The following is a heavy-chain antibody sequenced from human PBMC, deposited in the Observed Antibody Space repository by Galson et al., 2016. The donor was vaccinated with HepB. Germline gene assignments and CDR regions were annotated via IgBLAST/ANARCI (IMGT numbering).Heavy chain of an antibody. CDR2: ISSNGDST. Sequence: SLRLSCAASGFTFSSYAMHWVRQAPGKGVEYVSSISSNGDSTYYTDSAKGRFTISRDNSKNTLDLQMSSLRAEDTAVYYCARVRSSWYYFDYWGQGTLVTVSS. J-gene: IGHJ4*02. CDR1: GFTFSSYA. CDR3: ARVRSSWYYFDY. V-gene: IGHV3-64D*06. D-gene: IGHD6-13*01.